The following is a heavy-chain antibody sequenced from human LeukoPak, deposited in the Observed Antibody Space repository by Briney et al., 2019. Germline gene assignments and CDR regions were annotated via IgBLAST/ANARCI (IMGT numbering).Heavy chain of an antibody. CDR2: INPSGGST. CDR3: ARDLSVRDYYDSSGYYFDY. D-gene: IGHD3-22*01. J-gene: IGHJ4*02. Sequence: ASVKVSCKASGYTFTSYYMHLVRQAPGQGLEWMGIINPSGGSTSYAQKFQGRVTMTRDTSTSTVYMELSSLRSEDTAVYYCARDLSVRDYYDSSGYYFDYWGQGTLVTVSS. V-gene: IGHV1-46*01. CDR1: GYTFTSYY.